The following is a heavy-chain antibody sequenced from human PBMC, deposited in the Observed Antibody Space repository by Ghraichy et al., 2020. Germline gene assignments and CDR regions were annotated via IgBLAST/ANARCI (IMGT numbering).Heavy chain of an antibody. CDR3: ARGIRGSGSSNLIDC. CDR1: GGSFSGYY. CDR2: INHSGRT. V-gene: IGHV4-34*01. D-gene: IGHD3-10*01. Sequence: SQTLSLTCAVYGGSFSGYYWSWIRQPPGKGLEWIGEINHSGRTNYNPSLKSRVTISVDTSKNQFSLKLSSVTAADTAVYYCARGIRGSGSSNLIDCWGQGTLVTVSS. J-gene: IGHJ4*02.